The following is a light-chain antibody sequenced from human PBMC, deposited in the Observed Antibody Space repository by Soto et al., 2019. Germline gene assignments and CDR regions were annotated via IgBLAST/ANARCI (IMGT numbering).Light chain of an antibody. J-gene: IGLJ3*02. CDR1: SRDVGAYNY. V-gene: IGLV2-14*01. CDR3: CAYTSSSTVL. Sequence: QSALIQPAPVSGSPGQAITISCTGTSRDVGAYNYVSWYRQDAGKAPKLMIYDVSNRPSGVSDRVTGSKSGNTASLTISGLQADDEADYYCCAYTSSSTVLFGGGTKVTVL. CDR2: DVS.